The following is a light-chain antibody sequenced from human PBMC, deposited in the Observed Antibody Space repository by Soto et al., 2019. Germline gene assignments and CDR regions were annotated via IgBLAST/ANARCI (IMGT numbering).Light chain of an antibody. CDR1: QSISSY. CDR3: QQSDSSPGT. J-gene: IGKJ2*01. Sequence: EIVLTQSPGNLSLSPGERATLSCRASQSISSYLAWYQQKPGQAPRLLIYDASSRATGIPDRFSGSGSGTDFSLTITRLEPADFAVYYCQQSDSSPGTFGQGTKLEIK. V-gene: IGKV3-20*01. CDR2: DAS.